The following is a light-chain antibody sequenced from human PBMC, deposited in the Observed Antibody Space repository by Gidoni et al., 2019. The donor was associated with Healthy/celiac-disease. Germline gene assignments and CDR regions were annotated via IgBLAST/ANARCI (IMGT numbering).Light chain of an antibody. CDR2: GAS. V-gene: IGKV3-20*01. J-gene: IGKJ3*01. CDR3: QQYGSSPEVT. CDR1: QSVSSSY. Sequence: IVLTQSPGTLSLSPGERATLSCRASQSVSSSYLAWYQQKPGQAPRLLIYGASSRATGSPDRFSGSGSGTDFTLTISRLEPEDVAVYYCQQYGSSPEVTFGPXTKVDIK.